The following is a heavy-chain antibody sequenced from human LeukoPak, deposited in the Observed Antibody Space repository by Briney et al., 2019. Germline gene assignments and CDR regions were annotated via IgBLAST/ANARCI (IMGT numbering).Heavy chain of an antibody. J-gene: IGHJ4*02. CDR3: ARSSSRYCSGGSCYSGVLGYFDY. CDR2: ISSSGGST. Sequence: GGSLRLSCAASGFTFSSDAMRWVRQAPGKGLEWVSAISSSGGSTYYADSVRGRFIISRDSSKNTLYLQMNSLRAEDTAVYYCARSSSRYCSGGSCYSGVLGYFDYWGQGTLVTVSS. D-gene: IGHD2-15*01. V-gene: IGHV3-23*01. CDR1: GFTFSSDA.